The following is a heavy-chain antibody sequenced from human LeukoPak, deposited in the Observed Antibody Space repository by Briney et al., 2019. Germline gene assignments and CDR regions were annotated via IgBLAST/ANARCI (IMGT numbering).Heavy chain of an antibody. CDR1: GGTFSSYA. CDR2: IIPIFGTA. CDR3: ASVDTAMATDY. Sequence: EASVKVSCKASGGTFSSYAISWVRQAPGQGLEWMGGIIPIFGTANYAQKFQGRVTITADESTSTAYVELSSLRSEDTAVYYCASVDTAMATDYWGQGTLVTVSS. V-gene: IGHV1-69*13. D-gene: IGHD5-18*01. J-gene: IGHJ4*02.